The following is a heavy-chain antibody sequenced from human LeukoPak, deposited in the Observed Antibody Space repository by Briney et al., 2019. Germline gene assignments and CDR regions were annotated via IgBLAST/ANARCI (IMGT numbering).Heavy chain of an antibody. CDR3: AKRGLGDREAFDI. J-gene: IGHJ3*02. CDR1: GFTFNTYA. D-gene: IGHD2-21*02. Sequence: RGSLRLSCAASGFTFNTYAMSWVRQAPGKGLEWVSSNSGSGGSTYYADSVEGRFTISRDNSKNTLYLQMNSLRAEDTAVYYCAKRGLGDREAFDIWGQGTMVTVSS. CDR2: NSGSGGST. V-gene: IGHV3-23*01.